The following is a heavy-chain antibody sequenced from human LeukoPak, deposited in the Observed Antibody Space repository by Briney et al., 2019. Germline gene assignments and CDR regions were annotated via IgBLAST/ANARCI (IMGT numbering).Heavy chain of an antibody. V-gene: IGHV4-34*01. CDR1: GGSFSGYY. CDR3: ARGRMRQWLVRHRDYYYIDV. J-gene: IGHJ6*03. D-gene: IGHD6-19*01. CDR2: INHSENT. Sequence: PSETLSLTCGVYGGSFSGYYWSWIRQPPGKGLEWIGEINHSENTNYNPSLKSRVTISVDASKDQFSLKLTSVTAADTAVYYCARGRMRQWLVRHRDYYYIDVWGKGTTVTVSS.